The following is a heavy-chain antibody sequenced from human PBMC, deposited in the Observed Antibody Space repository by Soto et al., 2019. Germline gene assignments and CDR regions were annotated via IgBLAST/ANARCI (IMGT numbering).Heavy chain of an antibody. Sequence: SCKASGYTFTSYYMHWVRQAPGKGLERVAVISYDGNNKFYADSVKGRFTISRDSTKQTLYLQMNSLRPDDTAMYYCARDGVSSTEYIRNYGTSFDYWGQGALVTVSS. CDR3: ARDGVSSTEYIRNYGTSFDY. V-gene: IGHV3-30-3*01. CDR1: GYTFTSYY. CDR2: ISYDGNNK. D-gene: IGHD1-7*01. J-gene: IGHJ4*02.